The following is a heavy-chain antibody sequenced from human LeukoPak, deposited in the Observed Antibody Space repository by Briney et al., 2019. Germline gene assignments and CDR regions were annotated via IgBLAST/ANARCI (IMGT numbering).Heavy chain of an antibody. CDR2: IYHSGST. J-gene: IGHJ4*02. D-gene: IGHD2-2*01. Sequence: SETLSLTCTVSGYSISSGYYWGWIRQPPGKGLEWIGSIYHSGSTYYNPSLKSRVTISVDTSKHQFSLKLSSVTAADTAVYYCARAHIVVVPAATYYFDYWDQGTLVTVSS. V-gene: IGHV4-38-2*02. CDR3: ARAHIVVVPAATYYFDY. CDR1: GYSISSGYY.